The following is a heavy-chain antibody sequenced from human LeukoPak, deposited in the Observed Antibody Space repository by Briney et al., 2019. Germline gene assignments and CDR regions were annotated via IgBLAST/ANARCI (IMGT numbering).Heavy chain of an antibody. CDR1: EYSFTAYY. CDR2: MHPGSGDT. J-gene: IGHJ4*02. D-gene: IGHD6-19*01. Sequence: ASVKVSCKASEYSFTAYYIHWVRQAPGQGLELMGWMHPGSGDTNYAQNFQGRVTWTRDTSINTAYMELSGLTSDDTAMYYCARLPTGVAGTVDFWGQGTLVTVSS. V-gene: IGHV1-2*02. CDR3: ARLPTGVAGTVDF.